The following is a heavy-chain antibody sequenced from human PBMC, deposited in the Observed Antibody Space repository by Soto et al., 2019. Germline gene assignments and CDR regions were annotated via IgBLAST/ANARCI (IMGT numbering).Heavy chain of an antibody. V-gene: IGHV3-21*01. CDR1: GFTFSSYS. J-gene: IGHJ6*02. D-gene: IGHD2-15*01. CDR2: ISSSSSYI. CDR3: ARREVVVAATSYYYYGMDV. Sequence: GGSLRLSCAASGFTFSSYSMNWVRQAPGKGLEWVSSISSSSSYIYYADSVKGRFTISRDNAKNSLYLQMNSLRAEDTAVYYCARREVVVAATSYYYYGMDVWGQGTTVTVSS.